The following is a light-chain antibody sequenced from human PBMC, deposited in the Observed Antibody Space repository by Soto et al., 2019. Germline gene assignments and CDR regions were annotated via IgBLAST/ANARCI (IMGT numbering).Light chain of an antibody. J-gene: IGLJ1*01. CDR3: SSYTTGGSYV. CDR1: SRDVGGYNS. CDR2: DVS. V-gene: IGLV2-14*01. Sequence: QSALTQPASVSGSPGLSIAISCTGTSRDVGGYNSVSWYQQQPGKVPKLMIYDVSNRPSGVSNRFSGSKSGNTASLTISGLKAEDEGDYYCSSYTTGGSYVFGTGTKVTVL.